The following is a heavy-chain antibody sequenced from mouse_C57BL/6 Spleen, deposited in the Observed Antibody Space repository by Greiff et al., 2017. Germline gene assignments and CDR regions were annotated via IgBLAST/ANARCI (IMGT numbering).Heavy chain of an antibody. D-gene: IGHD2-5*01. Sequence: QVQLQQPGAELVRPGSSVKLSCKASGYTFTSYWMHWVKQRPIQGLEWIGNIDPSDSEPHYNQKFKDKATLTVDKSSSTAYMQLSSLTSEDSAVYYCARWAYYSNYGLFDYWGQGTTLTVSS. CDR3: ARWAYYSNYGLFDY. CDR2: IDPSDSEP. J-gene: IGHJ2*01. V-gene: IGHV1-52*01. CDR1: GYTFTSYW.